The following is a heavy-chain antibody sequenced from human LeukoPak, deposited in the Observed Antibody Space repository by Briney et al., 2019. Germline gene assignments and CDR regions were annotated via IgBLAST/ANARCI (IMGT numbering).Heavy chain of an antibody. Sequence: SETLSLTCTVSGGSISNYQWTWVRHPAGKGLQWIGRIHTSGSTNYNPSLKSRVTISVDTSKNLFSLKLSSVTAADTAVYYCARNYDILTGDAPNWFDPWGQGTLVTVSS. CDR2: IHTSGST. CDR3: ARNYDILTGDAPNWFDP. J-gene: IGHJ5*02. V-gene: IGHV4-4*07. CDR1: GGSISNYQ. D-gene: IGHD3-9*01.